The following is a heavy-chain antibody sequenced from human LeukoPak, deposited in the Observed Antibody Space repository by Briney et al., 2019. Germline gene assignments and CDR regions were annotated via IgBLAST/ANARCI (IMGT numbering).Heavy chain of an antibody. V-gene: IGHV1-69*04. D-gene: IGHD6-13*01. CDR3: ARDIAAAGDGNLGY. CDR2: IIPILGIA. CDR1: GGTFSSYA. J-gene: IGHJ4*02. Sequence: ASVKVSCKASGGTFSSYAISWVRQAPGQGLEWMGRIIPILGIANYAQKFQGRVTITADKSTSTAYMELSSLRSEDTAVYYCARDIAAAGDGNLGYWGQGTLVTVSS.